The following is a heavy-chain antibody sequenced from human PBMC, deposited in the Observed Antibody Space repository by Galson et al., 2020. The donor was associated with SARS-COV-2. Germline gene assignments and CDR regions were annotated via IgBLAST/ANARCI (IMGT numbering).Heavy chain of an antibody. CDR2: IYYSGST. V-gene: IGHV4-31*03. CDR3: AREGVTYYDFWSGPSGVIDY. Sequence: SETLSLTCTVSGGSISSGGYYWSWIRQHPGKGLEWIGYIYYSGSTYYNPSLKSRVTISVDTSKNQFSLKLSSVTAADTAVYYCAREGVTYYDFWSGPSGVIDYWGQGTLVTVSS. J-gene: IGHJ4*02. D-gene: IGHD3-3*01. CDR1: GGSISSGGYY.